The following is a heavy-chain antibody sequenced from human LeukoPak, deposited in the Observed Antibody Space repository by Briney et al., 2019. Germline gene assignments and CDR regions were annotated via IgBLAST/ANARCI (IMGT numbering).Heavy chain of an antibody. CDR1: GFTFSSYA. Sequence: PGGSLRLSCAASGFTFSSYAMSWVRQAPGKGLEWVSAISGSGGSTYYADSVKGRFTISRDNSKNTLYLQMNSLRAEDTAVYYCAKIVGGSGSLYYFDYWGQGTLVTVSS. CDR3: AKIVGGSGSLYYFDY. V-gene: IGHV3-23*01. CDR2: ISGSGGST. J-gene: IGHJ4*02. D-gene: IGHD3-10*01.